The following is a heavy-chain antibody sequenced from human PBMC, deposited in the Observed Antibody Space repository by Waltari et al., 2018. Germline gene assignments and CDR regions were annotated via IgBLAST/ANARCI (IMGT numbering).Heavy chain of an antibody. D-gene: IGHD6-13*01. CDR3: ARDPLMYDSNWYPNWFGP. Sequence: EAPLFESGGGLVQPGVSLGLSCAASGFTFTNYAMSWVRQAPGKGMQWVSGISADGVSTYYVDSVKGRFTISRDNSKNTLYLQMNSLRVEDTAVYYCARDPLMYDSNWYPNWFGPWGQG. V-gene: IGHV3-23*01. J-gene: IGHJ5*02. CDR1: GFTFTNYA. CDR2: ISADGVST.